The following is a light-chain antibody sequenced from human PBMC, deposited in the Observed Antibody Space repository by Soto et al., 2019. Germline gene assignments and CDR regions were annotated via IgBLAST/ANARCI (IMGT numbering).Light chain of an antibody. V-gene: IGLV2-14*01. CDR2: EVS. CDR3: TSYTTSTTWV. J-gene: IGLJ2*01. Sequence: QSVLTQPASVSGSPGQSITIPCTGTSSDVGAYNYVSWYQHYPGKAPKLVIYEVSNRPSGVSDRFSASKSGNTASLTISGLQAEDEADYYCTSYTTSTTWVFGGGTQLTVL. CDR1: SSDVGAYNY.